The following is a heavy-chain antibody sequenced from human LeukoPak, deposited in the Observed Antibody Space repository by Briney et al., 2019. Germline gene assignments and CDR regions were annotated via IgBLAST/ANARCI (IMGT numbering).Heavy chain of an antibody. CDR2: INHSGST. V-gene: IGHV4-34*01. Sequence: TSETLSLTXAVYGGSFSGYYWSWIRQPPGKGLEWIGEINHSGSTNCNPSLKSRVTISVDTSKNQFSLKLSSVTAADTAVYYCARGWSVQALYYFDYWGQGTLVTVSS. J-gene: IGHJ4*02. CDR3: ARGWSVQALYYFDY. CDR1: GGSFSGYY. D-gene: IGHD3-3*01.